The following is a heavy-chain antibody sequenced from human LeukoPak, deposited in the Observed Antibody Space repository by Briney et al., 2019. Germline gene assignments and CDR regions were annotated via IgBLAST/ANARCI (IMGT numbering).Heavy chain of an antibody. CDR3: ATSTAAAGTD. V-gene: IGHV3-7*03. J-gene: IGHJ4*02. CDR2: IKQDGSEK. Sequence: GGSLRVSCAASGFTFSNLWMSWVRQAPGKGLKWVANIKQDGSEKYYVDSVKGRFTISRDNAQNSLYLQMNSLRAEDTAIYYCATSTAAAGTDWGQGTLVTVSS. D-gene: IGHD6-13*01. CDR1: GFTFSNLW.